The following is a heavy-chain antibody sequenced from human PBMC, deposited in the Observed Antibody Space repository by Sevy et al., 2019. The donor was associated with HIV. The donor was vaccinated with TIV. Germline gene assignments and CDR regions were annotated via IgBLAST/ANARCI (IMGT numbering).Heavy chain of an antibody. CDR1: GFTFSSYA. V-gene: IGHV3-23*01. CDR3: AKGYCSGGSCPRDYYYYGMDV. Sequence: GGSLRLSCAASGFTFSSYAMNWVRQAPGKGLDWVSSVSVTGRSTYYADSVEGRFTISRDNSTSTLYLQMNSLRADDTAVYYCAKGYCSGGSCPRDYYYYGMDVWGQGTTVTVSS. D-gene: IGHD2-15*01. J-gene: IGHJ6*02. CDR2: VSVTGRST.